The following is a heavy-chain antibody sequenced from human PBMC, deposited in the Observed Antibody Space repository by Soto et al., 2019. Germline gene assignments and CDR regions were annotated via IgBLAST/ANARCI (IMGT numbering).Heavy chain of an antibody. CDR3: ASSRRIVVVPAAIEGLDTAMGNYYYYYGMDV. CDR2: IIPIFGTA. V-gene: IGHV1-69*01. J-gene: IGHJ6*02. CDR1: GGTFSSYA. Sequence: QVQLVQSGAEVKKPGSSVKVSCKASGGTFSSYAISWVRQAPGQGLEWMGGIIPIFGTANYAQKFQGRVTITADESTSTAYMELSSLRSEDTAVYYCASSRRIVVVPAAIEGLDTAMGNYYYYYGMDVWGQGTTVTVSS. D-gene: IGHD2-2*02.